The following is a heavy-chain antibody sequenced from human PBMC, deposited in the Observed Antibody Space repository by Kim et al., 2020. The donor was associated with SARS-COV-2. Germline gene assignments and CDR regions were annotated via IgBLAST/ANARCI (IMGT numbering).Heavy chain of an antibody. J-gene: IGHJ6*02. Sequence: ASVKVSCKASGYTFTSYDINWVRQATGQGLEWMGWMNPNSGNTGYAQKFQGRVTMTRNTSISTAYMELSSLRSEDTAVYYCARGDGDIKVYYYYYGMDVWGQGTTVTVSS. V-gene: IGHV1-8*01. CDR3: ARGDGDIKVYYYYYGMDV. CDR2: MNPNSGNT. D-gene: IGHD4-17*01. CDR1: GYTFTSYD.